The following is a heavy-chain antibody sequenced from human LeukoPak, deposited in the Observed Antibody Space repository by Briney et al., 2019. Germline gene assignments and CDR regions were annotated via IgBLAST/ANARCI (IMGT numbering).Heavy chain of an antibody. Sequence: PGGSLRLSCAASGFTFSSYSMNWVRQAPGKGLEWVSGISGGGSSTYDAYSVMRRFTISGDNSKNTVYLQMNRLRAEDTAVYYCAKDGTSGWYVGNWFDHWGQGTLVTVSS. CDR2: ISGGGSST. J-gene: IGHJ5*02. CDR3: AKDGTSGWYVGNWFDH. CDR1: GFTFSSYS. D-gene: IGHD6-19*01. V-gene: IGHV3-23*01.